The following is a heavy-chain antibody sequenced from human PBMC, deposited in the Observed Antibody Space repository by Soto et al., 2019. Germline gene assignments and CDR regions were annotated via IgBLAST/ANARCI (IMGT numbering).Heavy chain of an antibody. Sequence: GESLKISCAASGFTFSSYSMNWVRQAPGKGLEWVSYISSSSSTIYYADSVKGRFTISRDNAKNSLYLQMNSLRAEDTAVYYCARLADSGSYYYYYYGMDVWGQGTTVTVSS. V-gene: IGHV3-48*04. CDR1: GFTFSSYS. D-gene: IGHD1-26*01. CDR3: ARLADSGSYYYYYYGMDV. CDR2: ISSSSSTI. J-gene: IGHJ6*02.